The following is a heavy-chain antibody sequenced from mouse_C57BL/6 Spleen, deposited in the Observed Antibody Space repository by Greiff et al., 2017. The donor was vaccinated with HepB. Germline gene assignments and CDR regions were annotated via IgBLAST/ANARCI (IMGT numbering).Heavy chain of an antibody. V-gene: IGHV3-6*01. J-gene: IGHJ4*01. CDR3: ARDRTGAMDY. Sequence: EVQLVESGPGLVKPSQSLSLTCSVTGYSITSGYYWNWIRQFPGNKLEWMGYISYDGSNNYNPSLKNRISITRDTSKNQFFLKLNSVTTEDTATYYCARDRTGAMDYWGQGTSVTVSS. CDR2: ISYDGSN. CDR1: GYSITSGYY.